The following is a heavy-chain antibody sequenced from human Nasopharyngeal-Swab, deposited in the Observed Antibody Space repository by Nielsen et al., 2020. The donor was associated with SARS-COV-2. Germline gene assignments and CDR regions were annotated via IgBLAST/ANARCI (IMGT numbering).Heavy chain of an antibody. D-gene: IGHD3-22*01. Sequence: ASVKVSCKAPGYTFTSYYMHWVRQAPGQGLEWMGIINPSGGSTSYAQKFQGRVTMTRDTSTSTVYMELSSLRSEDTAVYYCARDVDSSGYYAWFDPWGQGTLVTVSS. J-gene: IGHJ5*02. CDR2: INPSGGST. CDR3: ARDVDSSGYYAWFDP. V-gene: IGHV1-46*01. CDR1: GYTFTSYY.